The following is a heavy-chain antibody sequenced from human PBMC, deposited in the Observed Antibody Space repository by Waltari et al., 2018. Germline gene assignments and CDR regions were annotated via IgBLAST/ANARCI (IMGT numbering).Heavy chain of an antibody. Sequence: QLQLQESGPGLVKPSETLSLTCTVSGGSISSSSYYCGWIRQPPGKGLEWIGSIYYSGSTYYNPSLKSRVTISVDTSKNQFSLKLSSVTAADTAVYYCATIVGATGPAFDIWGQGTMVTVSS. V-gene: IGHV4-39*07. CDR3: ATIVGATGPAFDI. CDR1: GGSISSSSYY. CDR2: IYYSGST. J-gene: IGHJ3*02. D-gene: IGHD1-26*01.